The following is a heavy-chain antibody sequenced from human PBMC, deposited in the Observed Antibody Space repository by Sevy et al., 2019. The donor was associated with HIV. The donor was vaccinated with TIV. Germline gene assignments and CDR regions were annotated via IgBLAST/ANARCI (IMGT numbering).Heavy chain of an antibody. CDR1: VFTFSSYG. J-gene: IGHJ4*02. Sequence: GGSLRLSCVASVFTFSSYGMHWVRQAPGKGLEWVAVISFDGSHKYYADSVKGRFTISRDNSKNTLYLQLNSLRPEDTAVHYCARDHDSSGYFRIRYFDYWGQGTLVTVSS. D-gene: IGHD3-22*01. CDR3: ARDHDSSGYFRIRYFDY. CDR2: ISFDGSHK. V-gene: IGHV3-30*03.